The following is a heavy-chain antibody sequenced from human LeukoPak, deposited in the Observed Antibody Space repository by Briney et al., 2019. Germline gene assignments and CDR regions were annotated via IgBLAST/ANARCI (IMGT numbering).Heavy chain of an antibody. Sequence: PSETLTLTCAVSGGSILSTNWWSWVRQPPGKGLEWIGEVHLSGTSNYNPSLKSRVSMSIDKSRNHLSLELTSVTAADTAIYYCARGGEVCSSSSCYRGHDYWGQGTLVTVSS. CDR1: GGSILSTNW. CDR3: ARGGEVCSSSSCYRGHDY. CDR2: VHLSGTS. J-gene: IGHJ4*02. D-gene: IGHD2-2*01. V-gene: IGHV4-4*02.